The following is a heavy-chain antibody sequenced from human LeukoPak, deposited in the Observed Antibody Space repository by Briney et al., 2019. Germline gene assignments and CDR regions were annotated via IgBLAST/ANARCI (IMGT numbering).Heavy chain of an antibody. CDR1: GYSFTSYW. Sequence: GESLKISCKGSGYSFTSYWIGWVRQMPGKGLEWMGIIYPGDSDTRYSTSFQGQVTISADKSIRTAYLQWSSLKASDTAMYYCARHHYDFWSGPDPSGGAFDIWGQGTMVTVSS. CDR2: IYPGDSDT. V-gene: IGHV5-51*01. D-gene: IGHD3-3*01. CDR3: ARHHYDFWSGPDPSGGAFDI. J-gene: IGHJ3*02.